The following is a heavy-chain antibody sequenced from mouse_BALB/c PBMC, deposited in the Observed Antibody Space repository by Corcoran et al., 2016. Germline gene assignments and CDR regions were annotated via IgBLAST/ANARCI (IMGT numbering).Heavy chain of an antibody. CDR2: IYPYNDGT. D-gene: IGHD2-1*01. CDR3: AREVPGGNPFDY. Sequence: EVQLQQSGPELVKPGASVKMSCKASGYTFTSYVMHWVKQKPGQGLEWIGYIYPYNDGTKYTEKFKGKATLPSDKSSSTAYMELSSLTSEDSAGYYCAREVPGGNPFDYWGQGTTLTVSS. J-gene: IGHJ2*01. CDR1: GYTFTSYV. V-gene: IGHV1S136*01.